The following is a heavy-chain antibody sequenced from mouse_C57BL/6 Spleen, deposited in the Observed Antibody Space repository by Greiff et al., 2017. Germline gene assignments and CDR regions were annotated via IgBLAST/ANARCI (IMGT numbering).Heavy chain of an antibody. J-gene: IGHJ4*01. CDR1: GFNIKDDY. D-gene: IGHD1-2*01. CDR3: TTGPLRGAMDY. CDR2: IDPENGDT. V-gene: IGHV14-4*01. Sequence: VQLQQSGAELVRPGASVKLSCTASGFNIKDDYMHWVKQRPEQGLEWIGWIDPENGDTEYASKFQGKATITADTSSNTAYLQLSSLTSEDTAVYYCTTGPLRGAMDYWGQGTSVTVSS.